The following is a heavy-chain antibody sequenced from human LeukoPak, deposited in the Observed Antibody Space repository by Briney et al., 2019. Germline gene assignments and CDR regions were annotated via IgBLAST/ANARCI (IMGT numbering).Heavy chain of an antibody. V-gene: IGHV3-23*01. Sequence: GGSLRLSCAASGFTFSSYAMSWVRQAPGKGLEWVSAISGSGGSTYYADSVKGRFTISRDNSKNTLYLQMNSLRAEDTAVYYCAKDGPHTITIVGASGDAFDIWGQGTMVTVSS. CDR3: AKDGPHTITIVGASGDAFDI. CDR1: GFTFSSYA. D-gene: IGHD1-26*01. CDR2: ISGSGGST. J-gene: IGHJ3*02.